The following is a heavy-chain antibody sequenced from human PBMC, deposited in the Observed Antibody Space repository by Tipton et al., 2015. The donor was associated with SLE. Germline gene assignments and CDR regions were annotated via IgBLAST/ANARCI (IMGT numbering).Heavy chain of an antibody. J-gene: IGHJ4*02. D-gene: IGHD5-24*01. V-gene: IGHV4-61*02. CDR3: ARDREMGFDY. CDR2: IYTSGST. CDR1: GGSISSGSYY. Sequence: LRLSCTVSGGSISSGSYYWSWIRQPAGKGLEWNGRIYTSGSTNYNPSLKSRVTISVDTSKNQFSLKLSSVTAADTAVYYCARDREMGFDYWGQGTLVTVSS.